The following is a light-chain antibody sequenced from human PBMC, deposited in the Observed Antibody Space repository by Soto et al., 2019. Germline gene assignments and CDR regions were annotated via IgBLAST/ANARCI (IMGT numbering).Light chain of an antibody. CDR1: SSDVGGYNY. V-gene: IGLV2-8*01. CDR3: SSYAGANSVV. CDR2: EVS. J-gene: IGLJ2*01. Sequence: QSVLTQPPSASGSPGQSVTISCTGMSSDVGGYNYVSWYQQHPGKAPKLMIYEVSTRPSGVPDRFSGSKSGNTASLTVSGLQAEDEADYYCSSYAGANSVVFGGGTKLTVL.